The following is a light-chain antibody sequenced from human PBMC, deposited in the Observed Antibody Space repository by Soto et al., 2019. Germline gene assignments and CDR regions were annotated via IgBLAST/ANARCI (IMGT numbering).Light chain of an antibody. CDR1: SSDVGGYNY. CDR2: DVS. Sequence: QSALTQPRSVSGSPGQSVTISCTGTSSDVGGYNYVSWYQRHPGKAPKLMIYDVSKRPSGVPDRFSGSKSGNTASLTISGLQPEEEADYYCCSYTTSNTRQIVFGTGTKVTVL. V-gene: IGLV2-11*01. CDR3: CSYTTSNTRQIV. J-gene: IGLJ1*01.